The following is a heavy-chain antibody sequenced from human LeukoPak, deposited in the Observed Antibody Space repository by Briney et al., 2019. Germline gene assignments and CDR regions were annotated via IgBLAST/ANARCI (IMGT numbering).Heavy chain of an antibody. V-gene: IGHV3-21*01. CDR2: ISSSSSDI. J-gene: IGHJ6*02. Sequence: GGSLRLSCAASGFTFTSYTMNWVRQAPGKGLEWVSSISSSSSDISYADSLKGRFTISRDNANNLLYVQMDSLRAEDTAVYLCAREMNDRELDFYYGMDFWGQGTTVTASS. CDR1: GFTFTSYT. D-gene: IGHD1-1*01. CDR3: AREMNDRELDFYYGMDF.